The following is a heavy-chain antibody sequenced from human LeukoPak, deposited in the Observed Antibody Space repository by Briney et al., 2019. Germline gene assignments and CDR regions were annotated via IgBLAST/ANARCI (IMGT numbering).Heavy chain of an antibody. J-gene: IGHJ5*02. CDR2: ISDSGDQT. V-gene: IGHV3-23*01. Sequence: PGGSLRLSCAASGFTFSRYAMNWVRQAPGKGLEWVSTISDSGDQTYSADSVKGRFTISRDNSNNTLYLQMNSLRAEDTAVYYCARLKYTSSYYTWFDPWGQGTLVTVSS. D-gene: IGHD6-13*01. CDR3: ARLKYTSSYYTWFDP. CDR1: GFTFSRYA.